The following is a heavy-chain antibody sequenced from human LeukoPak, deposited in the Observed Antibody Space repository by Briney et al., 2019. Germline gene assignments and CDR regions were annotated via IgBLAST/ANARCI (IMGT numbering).Heavy chain of an antibody. J-gene: IGHJ5*02. CDR1: GFTFSSYA. D-gene: IGHD4/OR15-4a*01. Sequence: GGSLRLSCAASGFTFSSYAMSCVRQAPEKGLEWVSAISGSGGSTYYADSVKGRFTISRDNSKNTLYLQMNSLRAEDTAVYYCAPRPNYGAPFNPSKDNWFDPWGQGTLVTVSS. CDR2: ISGSGGST. CDR3: APRPNYGAPFNPSKDNWFDP. V-gene: IGHV3-23*01.